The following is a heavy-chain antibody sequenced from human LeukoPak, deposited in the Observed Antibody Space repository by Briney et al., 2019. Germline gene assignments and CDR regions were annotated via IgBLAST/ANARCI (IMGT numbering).Heavy chain of an antibody. D-gene: IGHD3-10*01. Sequence: PSAPLSLPSTVSGGSISSYYWSWVRLPAGTGLEWIGRIYTSGSTNYNPSLKSRVTISVDTSTNKFSLQLSSLSATATAASYCARVDWFGEPSPRQYYFDYWGQGTLVTVSS. CDR1: GGSISSYY. CDR2: IYTSGST. J-gene: IGHJ4*02. V-gene: IGHV4-4*07. CDR3: ARVDWFGEPSPRQYYFDY.